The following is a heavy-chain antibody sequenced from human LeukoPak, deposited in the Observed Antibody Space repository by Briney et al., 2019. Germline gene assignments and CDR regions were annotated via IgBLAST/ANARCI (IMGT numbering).Heavy chain of an antibody. CDR1: GYTFTGYY. CDR2: INPNSGGT. Sequence: ASVKVSCKASGYTFTGYYMHWVRQAPGQGLEWMGWINPNSGGTNYAQKFQGRFTMTRDTSISTAYMELSSLRSEDTAVYYCARDRKEAWFDPWGQGTLVTVSS. CDR3: ARDRKEAWFDP. J-gene: IGHJ5*02. V-gene: IGHV1-2*02.